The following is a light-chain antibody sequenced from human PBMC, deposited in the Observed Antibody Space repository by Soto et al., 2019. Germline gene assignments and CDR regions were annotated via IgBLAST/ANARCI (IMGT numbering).Light chain of an antibody. J-gene: IGLJ2*01. CDR1: SSDVGSYNL. V-gene: IGLV2-23*01. CDR3: CSYAGSSVA. Sequence: QSALTQPASVSGSPGQSITISCTGSSSDVGSYNLVSWYQQHPGKAPKLMIYEGSKRPSGVSNRFSGSKSGNTASLTISGLQAEYEADYYCCSYAGSSVAFGGGTKVPVL. CDR2: EGS.